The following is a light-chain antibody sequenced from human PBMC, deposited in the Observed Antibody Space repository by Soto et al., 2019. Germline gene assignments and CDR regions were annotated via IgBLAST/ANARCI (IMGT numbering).Light chain of an antibody. V-gene: IGLV1-44*01. CDR1: SSNIGSNT. J-gene: IGLJ2*01. CDR3: AAWYDSLNGPV. Sequence: HSVLTQPPSASGTPGQRVTISCSGSSSNIGSNTVNWYQQLPGTAPKLLIYSNNQRPSGVPDRFSGSKSVTSAYLAISGLQSEDEADYYCAAWYDSLNGPVFGGGTKLTVL. CDR2: SNN.